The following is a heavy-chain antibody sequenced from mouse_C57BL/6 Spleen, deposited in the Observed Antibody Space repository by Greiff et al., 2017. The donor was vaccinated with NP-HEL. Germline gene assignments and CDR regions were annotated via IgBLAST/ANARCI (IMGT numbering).Heavy chain of an antibody. V-gene: IGHV1-26*01. CDR2: INPNNGGT. D-gene: IGHD4-1*01. CDR1: GYTFTDYY. J-gene: IGHJ2*01. CDR3: ANWALFDY. Sequence: EVQLQESGPELVKPGASVKISCKASGYTFTDYYMNWVKQSHGKSLEWIGDINPNNGGTSYNQKFKGKATLTVDKSSSTAYMELRSLTSEDSAVYYCANWALFDYWGQGTTLTVSS.